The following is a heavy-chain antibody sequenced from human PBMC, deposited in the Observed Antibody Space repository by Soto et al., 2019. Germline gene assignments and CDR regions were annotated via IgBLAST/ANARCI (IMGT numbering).Heavy chain of an antibody. CDR3: AKGIAVAGSRSLVDY. Sequence: EVQLLESGGGLVQPGGSLRLSCAASGFTFSSYAMSWVRQAPGKGLEWVSAISGSGGSTYYADSVKGRFTISRDNSKNTLYLQMNSLRAEGTAVYYCAKGIAVAGSRSLVDYWGQGTLVTVSS. V-gene: IGHV3-23*01. J-gene: IGHJ4*02. CDR2: ISGSGGST. CDR1: GFTFSSYA. D-gene: IGHD6-19*01.